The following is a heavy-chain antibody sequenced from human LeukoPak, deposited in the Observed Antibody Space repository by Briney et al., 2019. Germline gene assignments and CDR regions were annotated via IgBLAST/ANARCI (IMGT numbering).Heavy chain of an antibody. CDR2: ISYSGST. V-gene: IGHV4-61*08. J-gene: IGHJ4*02. CDR3: ARLPNWGYSGFDC. CDR1: GGSISSGGYY. D-gene: IGHD7-27*01. Sequence: SETLSLTCTVSGGSISSGGYYWNWIRQPPGKGLEWIGYISYSGSTTYSPSLKSRVTMSLDTSKNQFSLRLNSVTAADTAVYYCARLPNWGYSGFDCWGQGTLVTVSS.